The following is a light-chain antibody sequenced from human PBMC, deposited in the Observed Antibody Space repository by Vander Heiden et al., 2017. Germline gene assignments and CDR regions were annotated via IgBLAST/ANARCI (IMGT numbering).Light chain of an antibody. J-gene: IGKJ4*01. Sequence: AIRMTQSPSSFSASTGDRVTITCRASQGISSYLAWYQQKPGKAPKLLIYAASTVQSGVPSRFSGSGSGTDFTLTISGLQSEDFATYYCQQDYSYPPLTFGGGTKVEIK. CDR2: AAS. V-gene: IGKV1-8*01. CDR1: QGISSY. CDR3: QQDYSYPPLT.